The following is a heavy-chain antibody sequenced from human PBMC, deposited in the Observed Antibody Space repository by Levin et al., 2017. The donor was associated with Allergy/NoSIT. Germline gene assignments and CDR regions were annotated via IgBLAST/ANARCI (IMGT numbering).Heavy chain of an antibody. Sequence: GESLKISCKGSGYSFTSYWIGWVRQMPGKGLEWMGIIYPGDSDTRYSPSFQGQVTISADKSISTAYLQWSSLKASDTAMYYCARQVVCSSTSCYENWFDPWGQGTLVTVSS. J-gene: IGHJ5*02. CDR2: IYPGDSDT. CDR1: GYSFTSYW. D-gene: IGHD2-2*01. CDR3: ARQVVCSSTSCYENWFDP. V-gene: IGHV5-51*01.